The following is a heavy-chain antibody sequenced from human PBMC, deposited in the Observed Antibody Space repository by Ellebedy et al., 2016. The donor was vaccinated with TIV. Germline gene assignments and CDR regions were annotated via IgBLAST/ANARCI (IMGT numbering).Heavy chain of an antibody. D-gene: IGHD3-10*01. Sequence: AASVKVSCKASGYTFTSYGISWVRQAPGQGLEWMGWNSAYNGNTNYAQKLQGRVTMTTDTSTSTAYMEVRSLRSDDTAVYYCAREGYYGSGSSNYYYYGMDVWGQGTTVTVSS. CDR2: NSAYNGNT. J-gene: IGHJ6*02. V-gene: IGHV1-18*01. CDR3: AREGYYGSGSSNYYYYGMDV. CDR1: GYTFTSYG.